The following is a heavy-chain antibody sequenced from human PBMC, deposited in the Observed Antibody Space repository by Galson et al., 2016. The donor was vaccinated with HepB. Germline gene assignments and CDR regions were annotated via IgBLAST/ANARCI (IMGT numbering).Heavy chain of an antibody. Sequence: SVKVSCKASGYTFTNYAISWVRQAPGQGLEWMGYITTYNGHTNYAQNLQDRVTMTTDTSTSTVYMELRSLRSDDTAVYYCARDVVTAAAIYFDYWGQGTLVTVST. D-gene: IGHD2-2*02. CDR1: GYTFTNYA. CDR2: ITTYNGHT. J-gene: IGHJ4*02. V-gene: IGHV1-18*01. CDR3: ARDVVTAAAIYFDY.